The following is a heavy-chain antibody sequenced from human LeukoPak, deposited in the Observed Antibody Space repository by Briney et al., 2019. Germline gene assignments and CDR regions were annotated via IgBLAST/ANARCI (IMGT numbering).Heavy chain of an antibody. D-gene: IGHD4-11*01. CDR1: GGSISSYY. V-gene: IGHV4-59*08. CDR3: ARHYDYGNRDAFDI. CDR2: IYYSGST. J-gene: IGHJ3*02. Sequence: QASETLSLTCTVSGGSISSYYWSWIRQPPGKGLEWIGYIYYSGSTNYNPSLKSRVTISVDTSKNQFSLKLSSVTAADTAVYYCARHYDYGNRDAFDIWGQGTMVTVSS.